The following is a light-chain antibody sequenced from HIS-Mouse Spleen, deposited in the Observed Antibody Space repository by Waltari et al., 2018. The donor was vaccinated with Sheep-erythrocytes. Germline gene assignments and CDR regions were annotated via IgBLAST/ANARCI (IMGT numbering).Light chain of an antibody. CDR3: CSYAGSYNHV. CDR2: DVS. J-gene: IGLJ1*01. Sequence: QSALTQPRPVSGSPGQSVTISCTGTSRYVGCYKYVPWYQQHPGKAPKLMIYDVSKRPSGVPDRFSGSKSGNTASLTISGLQAEDEADYYCCSYAGSYNHVFATGTKVTVL. CDR1: SRYVGCYKY. V-gene: IGLV2-11*01.